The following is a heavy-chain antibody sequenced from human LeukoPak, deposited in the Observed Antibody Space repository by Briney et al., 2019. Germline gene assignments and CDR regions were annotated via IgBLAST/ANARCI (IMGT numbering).Heavy chain of an antibody. CDR1: GYTFTGYY. CDR2: INPNSGGT. CDR3: ARDLDIVVVAAAVRHYGLDV. D-gene: IGHD2-15*01. Sequence: GASVKVSCKASGYTFTGYYMHWVRQAPGQGLEWMGWINPNSGGTNYAQKFQGRVTMTRDTSISTAYMELSRLRSDDTAVYYCARDLDIVVVAAAVRHYGLDVWGQGTTVTVSS. J-gene: IGHJ6*02. V-gene: IGHV1-2*02.